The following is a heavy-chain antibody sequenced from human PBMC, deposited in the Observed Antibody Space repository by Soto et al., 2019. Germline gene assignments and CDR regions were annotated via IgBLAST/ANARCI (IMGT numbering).Heavy chain of an antibody. CDR2: MNPNSGNT. Sequence: RASVKVSCKASGYTFTSYDINWVRQATGQGLEWMGWMNPNSGNTGYAQKFQGRVTMTRNTSISTAYMELSSLRSEDTAVYYCARATTTHDAFDIWGQGTMVTVSS. V-gene: IGHV1-8*01. CDR1: GYTFTSYD. J-gene: IGHJ3*02. D-gene: IGHD4-17*01. CDR3: ARATTTHDAFDI.